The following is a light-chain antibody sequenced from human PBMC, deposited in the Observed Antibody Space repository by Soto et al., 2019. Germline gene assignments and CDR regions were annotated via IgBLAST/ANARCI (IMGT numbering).Light chain of an antibody. CDR1: QGIGDT. V-gene: IGKV3-15*01. Sequence: DIVVTQSPGTLSLSPGERATLSCRASQGIGDTLAWYQHKPGQTPRLLIYDTSTRATGVPTRFSGSRSGAEFTLTINSLQSEDFAVYYCQPYNNWPLTFGGGTKVDIK. CDR3: QPYNNWPLT. CDR2: DTS. J-gene: IGKJ4*01.